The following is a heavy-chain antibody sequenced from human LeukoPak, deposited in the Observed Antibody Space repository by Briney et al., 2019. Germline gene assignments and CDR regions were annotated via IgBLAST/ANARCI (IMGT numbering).Heavy chain of an antibody. CDR1: GFTFSSYW. D-gene: IGHD5-24*01. CDR2: IKQDGSEK. V-gene: IGHV3-7*01. J-gene: IGHJ6*03. Sequence: PGGSLRLSCAASGFTFSSYWMSWVRRAPGKGLEWVANIKQDGSEKYYVDSVKGRFTISRDNAKNSLYLQMNSLRAEDTAVYYCAREVDRRRWLQFYHYYYYMDVWGKGTTVTISS. CDR3: AREVDRRRWLQFYHYYYYMDV.